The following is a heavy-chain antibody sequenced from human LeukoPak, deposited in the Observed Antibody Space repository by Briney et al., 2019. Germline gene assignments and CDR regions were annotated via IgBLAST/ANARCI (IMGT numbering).Heavy chain of an antibody. CDR2: INPNSGGT. Sequence: GASVKVSCKASGYTFTGYYMHWVRQAPGQGLEWMGWINPNSGGTNYAQKFQGWVTMTRDTSISTAYMELSRLRSDDTAAYYCAITLLWFGELSDWGQGTLVTVSS. D-gene: IGHD3-10*01. CDR3: AITLLWFGELSD. V-gene: IGHV1-2*04. CDR1: GYTFTGYY. J-gene: IGHJ4*02.